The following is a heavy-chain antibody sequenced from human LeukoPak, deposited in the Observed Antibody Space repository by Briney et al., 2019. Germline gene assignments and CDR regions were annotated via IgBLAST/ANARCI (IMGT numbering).Heavy chain of an antibody. CDR1: GGSISSGGYY. Sequence: PSETLSLTCTVSGGSISSGGYYWSWIRQHPGKGLEWIGYIYYSGSTYCNPSLKSRVTISVDTSKNQFSLKLSSVTAADTAVYYCARGTMASEFDYWGQGTLVTVSS. CDR3: ARGTMASEFDY. D-gene: IGHD5-24*01. V-gene: IGHV4-31*03. CDR2: IYYSGST. J-gene: IGHJ4*02.